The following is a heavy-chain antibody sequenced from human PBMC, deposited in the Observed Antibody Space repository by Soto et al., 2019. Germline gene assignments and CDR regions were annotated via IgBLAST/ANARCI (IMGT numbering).Heavy chain of an antibody. CDR3: ASKEGWMTTVTTLDY. D-gene: IGHD4-17*01. CDR1: GFTFSSYA. CDR2: ISYDGSNK. V-gene: IGHV3-30-3*01. Sequence: QVQLVESGGGVVQPGRSLRLSCAASGFTFSSYAMHWVRQAPGKGLEWVAVISYDGSNKYYADSVKGRFTISRDNSKNTLYLQMNSLRAEDTAVYYCASKEGWMTTVTTLDYWGQGTLVTVSS. J-gene: IGHJ4*02.